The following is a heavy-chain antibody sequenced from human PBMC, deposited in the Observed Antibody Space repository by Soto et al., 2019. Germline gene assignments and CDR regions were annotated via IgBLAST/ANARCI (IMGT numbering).Heavy chain of an antibody. V-gene: IGHV3-48*01. CDR2: ISSSHTSI. D-gene: IGHD3-10*01. CDR3: VSCYGSGMRDF. CDR1: GFTFTSHS. J-gene: IGHJ4*02. Sequence: EVQLVESGGGLVQPGGSLRLSCAASGFTFTSHSMSWVRQAPGKGLEWVSYISSSHTSIYYADSVKGRFTISRDDAKNSLYLQMNSLRAEDTGVYFCVSCYGSGMRDFWGQGTLVTVSS.